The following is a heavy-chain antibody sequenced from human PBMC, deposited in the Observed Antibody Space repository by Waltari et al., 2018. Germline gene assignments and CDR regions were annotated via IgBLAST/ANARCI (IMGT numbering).Heavy chain of an antibody. CDR3: ARGGPLHYDFWSGYYTGHYYYYMDV. CDR1: GYSISSGYH. D-gene: IGHD3-3*01. Sequence: QVQLQESGPGLVKPSETLSLTCTVSGYSISSGYHWGWTRQPPRTGLGWIGGIYHSGSTYYNPSLKSRVTISVDTSKNQFSLKLSSVTAADTAVYYWARGGPLHYDFWSGYYTGHYYYYMDVWGKGTTVTVSS. V-gene: IGHV4-38-2*02. J-gene: IGHJ6*03. CDR2: IYHSGST.